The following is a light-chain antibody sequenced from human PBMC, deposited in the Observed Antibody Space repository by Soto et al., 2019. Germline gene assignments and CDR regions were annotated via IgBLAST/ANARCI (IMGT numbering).Light chain of an antibody. V-gene: IGKV3-11*01. J-gene: IGKJ5*01. Sequence: VLTQYPATLSVAPGERATLSCRASQSVSSYLAWYQQKPGQAPRLLIYDASNRATGIPARFSGSGSGTDFTLTISSLEPEDFAVYYCQQRSNWPPRSTFGQGTRLEIK. CDR2: DAS. CDR3: QQRSNWPPRST. CDR1: QSVSSY.